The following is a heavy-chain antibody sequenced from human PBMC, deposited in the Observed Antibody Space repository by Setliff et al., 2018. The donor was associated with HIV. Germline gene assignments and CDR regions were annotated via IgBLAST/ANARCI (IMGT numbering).Heavy chain of an antibody. CDR3: VTGLGSGWAS. CDR2: IRYDGSNK. CDR1: GFTFSSYW. V-gene: IGHV3-30*02. Sequence: GGSLRLSCAASGFTFSSYWMHWVRQAPGKGLEWVAFIRYDGSNKYYADSVKGRFTISRDNAKNSLFLQMNSLRAEDMAVYYCVTGLGSGWASWGQGTLVTVSS. D-gene: IGHD6-19*01. J-gene: IGHJ1*01.